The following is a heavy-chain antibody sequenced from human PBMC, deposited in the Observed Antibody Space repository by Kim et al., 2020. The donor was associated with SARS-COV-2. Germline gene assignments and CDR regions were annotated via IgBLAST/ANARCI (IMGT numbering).Heavy chain of an antibody. D-gene: IGHD6-19*01. J-gene: IGHJ4*02. CDR2: ISYDGSNK. Sequence: GGSLGLSCAASGFTFSSYGMHWVRQAPGKGLEWVAVISYDGSNKYYADSVKGRFTISRDNSKNTLYLQMNSLRAEDTAVYYCAKDEDLAVAGYYFDYWGQGTLVTVSS. CDR1: GFTFSSYG. V-gene: IGHV3-30*18. CDR3: AKDEDLAVAGYYFDY.